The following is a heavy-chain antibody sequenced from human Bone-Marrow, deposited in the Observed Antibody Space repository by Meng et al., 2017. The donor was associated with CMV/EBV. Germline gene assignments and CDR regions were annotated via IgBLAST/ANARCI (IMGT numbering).Heavy chain of an antibody. V-gene: IGHV1-8*01. D-gene: IGHD6-13*01. J-gene: IGHJ6*02. CDR1: GYTFTSYD. CDR3: ARDRPSAAPGGYYYYYYGMDV. Sequence: ASVKVSCKASGYTFTSYDINWVRQATGQGLEWMGWMNPNSGNTGYAQKFQGRVTMTRNTSISTAYMELSSLRSEDTAVYYCARDRPSAAPGGYYYYYYGMDVWGQGTTVTVSS. CDR2: MNPNSGNT.